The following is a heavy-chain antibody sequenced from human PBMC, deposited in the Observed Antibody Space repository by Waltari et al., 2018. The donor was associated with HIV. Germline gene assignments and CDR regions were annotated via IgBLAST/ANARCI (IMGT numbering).Heavy chain of an antibody. V-gene: IGHV1-8*03. CDR3: ARNSSGKGNRYFYYGLDV. CDR1: GYTFINFD. Sequence: QVHLVQSGPEVKRPGASVKISCKAYGYTFINFDVNWVRQAAGQGPEWLEWMNHNSGNTASPNIFEDRGTSTRDVSTDTAYMEMSGLTPEDTAIYYCARNSSGKGNRYFYYGLDVWGQGTPVTV. D-gene: IGHD3-22*01. J-gene: IGHJ6*02. CDR2: MNHNSGNT.